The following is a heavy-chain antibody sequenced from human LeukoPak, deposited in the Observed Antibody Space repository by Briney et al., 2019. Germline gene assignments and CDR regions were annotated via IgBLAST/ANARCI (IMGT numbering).Heavy chain of an antibody. CDR3: ARPYSSNWYDAFHI. CDR2: VSYRGDT. J-gene: IGHJ3*02. Sequence: SETLSLTCIVSGGSISSSSYYWGWIRQPPGKGLEWIGYVSYRGDTNYNPSLKSRVTISVDTSKNQFSLKLTSVTAADTAVYYCARPYSSNWYDAFHIWGQGTMVTVSS. D-gene: IGHD6-13*01. CDR1: GGSISSSSYY. V-gene: IGHV4-61*05.